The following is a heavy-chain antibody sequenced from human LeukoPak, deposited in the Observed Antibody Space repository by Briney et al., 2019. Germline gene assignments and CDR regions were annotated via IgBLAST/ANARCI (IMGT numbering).Heavy chain of an antibody. Sequence: GGSLRLSCAASGFTFSSYGMHWVRQAPGKGLEWVAFIRYDGSNKYYADSVKGRFTISRDNTKNTLYLQMNSLRAEDTAVYYCATMGGDRGDFWSGYYPIDWGQGTLATVSS. CDR2: IRYDGSNK. V-gene: IGHV3-30*02. J-gene: IGHJ4*02. CDR3: ATMGGDRGDFWSGYYPID. CDR1: GFTFSSYG. D-gene: IGHD3-3*01.